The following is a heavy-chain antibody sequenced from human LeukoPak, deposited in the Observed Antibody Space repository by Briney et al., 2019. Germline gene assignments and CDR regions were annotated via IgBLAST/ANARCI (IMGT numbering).Heavy chain of an antibody. CDR2: IKSKADGETI. V-gene: IGHV3-15*07. J-gene: IGHJ4*02. CDR3: STLTSRGLSDS. CDR1: GFTFTNVW. D-gene: IGHD1-20*01. Sequence: GGSLRLSCAASGFTFTNVWMNWARQAPGKGLEWVGRIKSKADGETIDYAAPVKGRFTFSRDDSKNMLYLQMNSLKSEDTAVYYCSTLTSRGLSDSWGQGTLVTVSS.